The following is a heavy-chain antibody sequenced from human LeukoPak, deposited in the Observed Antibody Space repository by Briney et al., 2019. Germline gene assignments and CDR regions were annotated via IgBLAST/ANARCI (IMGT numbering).Heavy chain of an antibody. D-gene: IGHD6-13*01. CDR3: GKDRLTGIAADALDY. CDR1: GFTFNNCG. CDR2: ISYDGSNE. V-gene: IGHV3-30*18. J-gene: IGHJ4*02. Sequence: PGGSLRLSCAASGFTFNNCGMHWVRQAPGKGLEWVAVISYDGSNEYYADSVKGRFTISRDNSKNTLYLQMNSLRAEDTAVYYCGKDRLTGIAADALDYWGQGTLVTVSS.